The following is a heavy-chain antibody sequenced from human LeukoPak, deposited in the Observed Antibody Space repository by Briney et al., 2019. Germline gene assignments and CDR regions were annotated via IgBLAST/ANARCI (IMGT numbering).Heavy chain of an antibody. CDR2: IYTSGST. V-gene: IGHV4-61*02. CDR3: ARVLGRYFDWYLSRAHAFDI. J-gene: IGHJ3*02. D-gene: IGHD3-9*01. Sequence: SQTLSLTCTVSGGSISSRSYYWSWIRQPAGKGLEWIGRIYTSGSTNYNPSLKSRVTISVDTSKNQFSLKLSSVTAADTAVYYCARVLGRYFDWYLSRAHAFDIWGQGTMVTVSS. CDR1: GGSISSRSYY.